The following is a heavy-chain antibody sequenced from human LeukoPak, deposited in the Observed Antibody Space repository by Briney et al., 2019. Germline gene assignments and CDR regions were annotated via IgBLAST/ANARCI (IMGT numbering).Heavy chain of an antibody. J-gene: IGHJ4*02. V-gene: IGHV1-2*02. CDR2: INPNSGGT. D-gene: IGHD2-2*01. Sequence: ASVKVSCKASGYTFTGYYMHWVRQAPGQGLEWMGWINPNSGGTNYAQKFQGRVTMTRDTSISTAHMELSRLRSDDTAVYYCARAYCSSTSCYYGFDYWGQGTLVTVSS. CDR3: ARAYCSSTSCYYGFDY. CDR1: GYTFTGYY.